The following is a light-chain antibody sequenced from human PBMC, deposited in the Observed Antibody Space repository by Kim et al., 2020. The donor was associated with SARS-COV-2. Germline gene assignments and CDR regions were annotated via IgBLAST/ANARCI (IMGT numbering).Light chain of an antibody. V-gene: IGLV3-19*01. CDR3: NSRDSSGNHVV. Sequence: VRKTARITCQGNSLRSYYASWYQKKPGQAPVLVIYGKNNRPSGIPDRFAGSSSGNTASLTSTGAQAEDEADYYCNSRDSSGNHVVFGGGTKLTVL. J-gene: IGLJ2*01. CDR2: GKN. CDR1: SLRSYY.